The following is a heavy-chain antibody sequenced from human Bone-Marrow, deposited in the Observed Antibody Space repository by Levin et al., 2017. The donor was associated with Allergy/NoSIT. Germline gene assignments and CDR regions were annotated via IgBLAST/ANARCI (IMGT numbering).Heavy chain of an antibody. D-gene: IGHD2-8*01. V-gene: IGHV4-59*02. Sequence: PSETLSLTCNVSGGSVSTYYWSWIRQPPGKGLEWIGHVYYSGSTSYNPSLKSRVTISVDTSKHHFSLKLNSVTAADAAVYYCARATQFCTNGVCYDYWYFDLWGRGTQVTVSS. J-gene: IGHJ2*01. CDR2: VYYSGST. CDR3: ARATQFCTNGVCYDYWYFDL. CDR1: GGSVSTYY.